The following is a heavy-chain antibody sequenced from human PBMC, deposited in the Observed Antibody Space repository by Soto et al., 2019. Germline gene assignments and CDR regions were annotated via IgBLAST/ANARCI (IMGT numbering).Heavy chain of an antibody. Sequence: PGGSLRLSCAASGFTFNDHSMHWVRQAPGKGLEWVSGISWNGGSRGYADSVQGRFTISRDNAKNSLYLQMSSLKPEDTALYYCAKDLRSTAWYSISFFDYWGQGALVTVSS. CDR1: GFTFNDHS. V-gene: IGHV3-9*01. CDR3: AKDLRSTAWYSISFFDY. D-gene: IGHD6-13*01. J-gene: IGHJ4*02. CDR2: ISWNGGSR.